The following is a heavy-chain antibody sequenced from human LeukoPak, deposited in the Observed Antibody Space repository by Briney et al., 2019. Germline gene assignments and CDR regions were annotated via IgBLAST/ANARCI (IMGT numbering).Heavy chain of an antibody. CDR3: AKEVLYSGYEPPDY. D-gene: IGHD5-12*01. Sequence: GGSLRLSCAASGFSFSRYSMNWVRQAPGKGLEWVSCISSSSSYKYYADSVKGRFTISRDNAKNSLHLQMNSLRAEDTAVYYCAKEVLYSGYEPPDYWGQGTLVTVSS. CDR2: ISSSSSYK. V-gene: IGHV3-21*01. J-gene: IGHJ4*02. CDR1: GFSFSRYS.